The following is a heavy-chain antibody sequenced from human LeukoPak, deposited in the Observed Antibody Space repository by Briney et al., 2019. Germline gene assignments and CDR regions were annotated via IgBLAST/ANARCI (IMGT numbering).Heavy chain of an antibody. V-gene: IGHV3-23*01. Sequence: PGGSLRFSCAASGFTCGSYARIWVRQAPGKGRKWVSGVSSSGDGSYHADSAKALLTISRDNSQNTLFLLMDSLTAADTAVYYCAVSPFGRPHPNWFDPWGQGTPVIVSS. CDR1: GFTCGSYA. J-gene: IGHJ5*02. CDR3: AVSPFGRPHPNWFDP. D-gene: IGHD3-16*01. CDR2: VSSSGDGS.